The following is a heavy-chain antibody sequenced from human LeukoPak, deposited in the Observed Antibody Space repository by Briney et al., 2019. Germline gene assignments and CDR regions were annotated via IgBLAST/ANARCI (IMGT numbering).Heavy chain of an antibody. CDR1: GGSINNYF. D-gene: IGHD3-22*01. V-gene: IGHV4-59*01. Sequence: PSETLSLTCTVSGGSINNYFWSWIRQPPGQGLEWIGHIYNSGSTNYNPSLKSRVTISVDTSKNQFSLKLSSVTAADTAVYYCAREVVLDYYDTSGYYPVFDSWGQGTLVTVSS. CDR2: IYNSGST. CDR3: AREVVLDYYDTSGYYPVFDS. J-gene: IGHJ4*02.